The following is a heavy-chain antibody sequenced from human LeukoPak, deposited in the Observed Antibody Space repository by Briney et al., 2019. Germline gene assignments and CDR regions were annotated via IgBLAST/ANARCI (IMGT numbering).Heavy chain of an antibody. D-gene: IGHD1-26*01. J-gene: IGHJ4*02. CDR1: GYTFIDYY. CDR2: INPNSGGT. V-gene: IGHV1-2*02. CDR3: AKAPGVVGPTTDYFDY. Sequence: ASVKVSCKAPGYTFIDYYMHWVRQAPGQGLEWMGWINPNSGGTNYVQKFQGRVTMTRDTSISTAYMELTRLRSGDTAVYYCAKAPGVVGPTTDYFDYWGQGTLVTVSS.